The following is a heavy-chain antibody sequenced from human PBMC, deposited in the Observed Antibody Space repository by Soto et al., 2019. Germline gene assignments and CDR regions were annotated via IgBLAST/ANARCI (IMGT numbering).Heavy chain of an antibody. CDR2: ISGSGGST. V-gene: IGHV3-23*01. CDR1: GFTFSSYA. CDR3: AKDQRGYYDSSGIDY. Sequence: EVQLLESGGGLVQPGGSLRLSCAASGFTFSSYAMSWVRQAPGKGLEWVSAISGSGGSTYYADSVKGRFTISRDNSKNKLYLQMNSLRAEDTAVYYCAKDQRGYYDSSGIDYWGQGTLVTVSS. D-gene: IGHD3-22*01. J-gene: IGHJ4*02.